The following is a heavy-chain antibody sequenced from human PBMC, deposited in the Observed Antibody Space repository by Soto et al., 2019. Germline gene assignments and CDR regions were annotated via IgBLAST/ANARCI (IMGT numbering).Heavy chain of an antibody. J-gene: IGHJ4*02. V-gene: IGHV1-18*01. CDR1: GYTFTSYG. CDR2: ISAYNGNT. Sequence: QVQLVQSGAEVKKPGASVKVSCKASGYTFTSYGISWVRQAPGQGLEWMGWISAYNGNTNYAQKLQGRVTMTADTSTSTANMELRSLRSDDTAVYYCARAVWFGELYLHTGDYWGQGTLVTVSS. D-gene: IGHD3-10*01. CDR3: ARAVWFGELYLHTGDY.